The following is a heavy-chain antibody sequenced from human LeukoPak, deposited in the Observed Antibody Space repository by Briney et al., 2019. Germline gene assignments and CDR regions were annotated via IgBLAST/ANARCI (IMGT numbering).Heavy chain of an antibody. J-gene: IGHJ6*02. D-gene: IGHD3-10*01. CDR1: GGSFSGYY. CDR3: ARDAPRITMVRGVEYYYYGMDV. CDR2: INHSGST. Sequence: SETLSLTCAVYGGSFSGYYWSWIRQPPGKGLEWIGEINHSGSTNYNPSLKSRVTISVDTSKNQFSLKLSSVTAADTAVYYCARDAPRITMVRGVEYYYYGMDVWGQGTTVTVSS. V-gene: IGHV4-34*01.